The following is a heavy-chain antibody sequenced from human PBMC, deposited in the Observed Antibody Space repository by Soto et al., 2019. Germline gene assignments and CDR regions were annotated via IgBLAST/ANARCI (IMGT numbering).Heavy chain of an antibody. CDR3: ARVIARHYYDSRKVLSGMDV. J-gene: IGHJ6*01. CDR1: GGTFSSYA. D-gene: IGHD3-22*01. V-gene: IGHV1-69*01. CDR2: IIPIFGTA. Sequence: QVQLVQSGAEVKKPGSSVKVSCKASGGTFSSYAISWVRQAPGQGLEWMGGIIPIFGTANYAQKFQGRVTITADESTNTAYMELSSLRSEDTAVYYCARVIARHYYDSRKVLSGMDVWRQGTKDTVS.